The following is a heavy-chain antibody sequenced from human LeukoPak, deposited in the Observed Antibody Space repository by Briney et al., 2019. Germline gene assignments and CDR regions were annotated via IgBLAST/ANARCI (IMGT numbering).Heavy chain of an antibody. CDR3: ATQTITLVVVISPFDY. CDR1: VFNFRGYS. CDR2: IQDDGAKT. D-gene: IGHD3-22*01. Sequence: PGGSLRLSCAASVFNFRGYSMNWVRQAPGKGLEWVALIQDDGAKTNYADSVRGRFTISRDNSRSTVYLQMNSLKPDDTAVYYCATQTITLVVVISPFDYWGQGALVTVSS. J-gene: IGHJ4*02. V-gene: IGHV3-30*02.